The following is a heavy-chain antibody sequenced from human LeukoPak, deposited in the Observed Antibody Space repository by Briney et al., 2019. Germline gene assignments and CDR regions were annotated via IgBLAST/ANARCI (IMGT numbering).Heavy chain of an antibody. V-gene: IGHV3-11*06. CDR2: ISSRTSDT. CDR1: GFTFSDYY. D-gene: IGHD1-1*01. CDR3: TRVGSSGSVDY. Sequence: PGGSLRLSCAASGFTFSDYYMSWISQAPGKGLEWVSYISSRTSDTNYVDSVKGRFTISRDNAKNSLYLHMNSMRAEDTAVYYCTRVGSSGSVDYWGQGTLVTVSS. J-gene: IGHJ4*02.